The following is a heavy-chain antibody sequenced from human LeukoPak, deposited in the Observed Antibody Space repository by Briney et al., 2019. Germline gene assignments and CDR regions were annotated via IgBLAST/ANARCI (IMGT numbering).Heavy chain of an antibody. D-gene: IGHD3-16*01. V-gene: IGHV3-21*01. J-gene: IGHJ6*02. Sequence: GVSLRLSCAASGFTFSSYSMNWVRQAPGKGLEWVSSISSSSSYIYYADSVKGRFTISRDNAKNSLYLQMNSLRAEDTAVYYCARDPLGRDYYYGMDVWGQGTTVTVSS. CDR1: GFTFSSYS. CDR3: ARDPLGRDYYYGMDV. CDR2: ISSSSSYI.